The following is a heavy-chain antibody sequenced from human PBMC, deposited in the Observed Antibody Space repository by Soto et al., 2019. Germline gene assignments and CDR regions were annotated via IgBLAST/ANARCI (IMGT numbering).Heavy chain of an antibody. Sequence: GGSLRLSCAASGFAFSDYYMSWIRRAPGKGLEWVSYISSSGDIIYYADSVKGRFTISRDNAKNSLYLQMNSLRAEDTAVYYCARDLGYYDSSGYFDYWGQGTLVTVSS. CDR3: ARDLGYYDSSGYFDY. V-gene: IGHV3-11*01. D-gene: IGHD3-22*01. CDR2: ISSSGDII. CDR1: GFAFSDYY. J-gene: IGHJ4*02.